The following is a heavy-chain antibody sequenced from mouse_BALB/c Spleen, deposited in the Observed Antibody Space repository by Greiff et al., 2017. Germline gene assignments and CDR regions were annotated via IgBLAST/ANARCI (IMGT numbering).Heavy chain of an antibody. J-gene: IGHJ2*01. CDR2: IRSKSNNYAT. D-gene: IGHD2-14*01. Sequence: EVQLVESGGGLVQPKGSLKLSCAASGFTFNTYAMNWVRQAPGKGLEWVARIRSKSNNYATYYADSVKDRFTISRDDSQSMLYLQMNNLKTEDTAMYYCGRRDYRYDAFDYWGQGTTLTVSS. CDR1: GFTFNTYA. V-gene: IGHV10-1*02. CDR3: GRRDYRYDAFDY.